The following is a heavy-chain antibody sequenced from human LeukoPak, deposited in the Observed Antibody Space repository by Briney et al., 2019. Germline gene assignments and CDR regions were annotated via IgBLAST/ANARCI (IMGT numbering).Heavy chain of an antibody. Sequence: PGGSLRLSCAASGFTFSSYGMHWVRQAPGKGLEWVAVISYDGSNKYYADSVKGRFTISRDNAKNTLYLQMNSLRAEDTAIYFCAKDGFVAATGDFDYRGQGTLVTVSS. CDR2: ISYDGSNK. D-gene: IGHD6-13*01. CDR3: AKDGFVAATGDFDY. CDR1: GFTFSSYG. J-gene: IGHJ4*02. V-gene: IGHV3-30*18.